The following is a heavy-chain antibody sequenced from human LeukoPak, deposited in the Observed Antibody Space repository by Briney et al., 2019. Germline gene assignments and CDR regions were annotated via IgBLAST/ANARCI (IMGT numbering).Heavy chain of an antibody. J-gene: IGHJ4*02. Sequence: GESLKISCKGSGYSFTSYWIGWVRQMPGKGLEWMGIIYPGDSDTRYSPSFQGQVTISADKSISTAYLQWSSLRASDTAMYYCARRRDLYSGSYYPFDYWGQGTLVTVSS. D-gene: IGHD1-26*01. CDR3: ARRRDLYSGSYYPFDY. CDR2: IYPGDSDT. CDR1: GYSFTSYW. V-gene: IGHV5-51*01.